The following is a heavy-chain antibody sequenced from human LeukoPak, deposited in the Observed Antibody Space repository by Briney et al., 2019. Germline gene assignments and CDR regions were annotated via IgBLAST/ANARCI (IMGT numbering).Heavy chain of an antibody. V-gene: IGHV3-33*01. CDR2: IWNDGSNK. Sequence: GRSLRLSCAASGLTFSSYGMHWVRQAPGKGPEWVAVIWNDGSNKYYADSVKGRFTISRDNSKNTLYLQMNGLRAEDTAVYYCAREKIAARKSYYYYGMDVWGQGTTVTVSS. CDR3: AREKIAARKSYYYYGMDV. D-gene: IGHD6-6*01. CDR1: GLTFSSYG. J-gene: IGHJ6*02.